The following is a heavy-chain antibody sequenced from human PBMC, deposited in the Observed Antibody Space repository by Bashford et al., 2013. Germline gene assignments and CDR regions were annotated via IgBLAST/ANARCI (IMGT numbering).Heavy chain of an antibody. CDR1: GGSISSYY. J-gene: IGHJ5*02. CDR3: ARLAYESGGYSNWFYP. D-gene: IGHD3-22*01. Sequence: SETLSLTCTVSGGSISSYYWSWIRQPPGKGLEWIGYIYYSGSTNYNPSLKSRATISIDTSKNQFPLNLDSATAADTAVYYCARLAYESGGYSNWFYPWGQGALVTVSS. V-gene: IGHV4-59*08. CDR2: IYYSGST.